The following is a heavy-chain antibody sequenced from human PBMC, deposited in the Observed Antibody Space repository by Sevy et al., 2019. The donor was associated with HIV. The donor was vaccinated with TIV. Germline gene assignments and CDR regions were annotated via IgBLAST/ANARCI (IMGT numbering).Heavy chain of an antibody. CDR2: ISAYNGNT. CDR1: GYTFTSYG. J-gene: IGHJ6*03. CDR3: VRHGVSVHDYGGNDQFYYYFYMDV. D-gene: IGHD4-17*01. Sequence: ASVKVSCKASGYTFTSYGISWVRQAPGQGLEWMGWISAYNGNTNYAQKLQGRVTMTTDTSTSTAYMELRILRSDYTAVYYCVRHGVSVHDYGGNDQFYYYFYMDVLRKGTTVTVSS. V-gene: IGHV1-18*01.